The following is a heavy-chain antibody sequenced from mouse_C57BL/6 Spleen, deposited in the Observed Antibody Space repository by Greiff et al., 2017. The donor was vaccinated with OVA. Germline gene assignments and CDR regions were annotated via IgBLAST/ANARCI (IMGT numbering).Heavy chain of an antibody. D-gene: IGHD1-1*01. CDR2: IWSDGST. Sequence: QVQLKESGPGLVAPSQSLSITCTVSGFSFTSYGVHWVRQPPGKGLEWLVVIWSDGSTTYNSALNSRLSISKDNSNSQVFLKMNSLQTDDTAIYDCAREREALILRQFDAMDYWGQGTSVTVSS. CDR3: AREREALILRQFDAMDY. J-gene: IGHJ4*01. V-gene: IGHV2-6*03. CDR1: GFSFTSYG.